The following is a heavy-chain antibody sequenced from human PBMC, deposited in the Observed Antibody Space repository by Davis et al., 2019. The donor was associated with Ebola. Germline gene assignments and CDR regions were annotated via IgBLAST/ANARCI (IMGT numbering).Heavy chain of an antibody. V-gene: IGHV4-30-2*01. J-gene: IGHJ2*01. D-gene: IGHD7-27*01. CDR1: GGSISSGSYY. CDR3: ARLTGDLSPHMKLYWYFDL. Sequence: PSETLSLTCTVSGGSISSGSYYWSWIRQPAGKGLEWIGYIYHSGSTYYNPSLKSRVTISVDRSKNQFSLKLSSVTAADTAVYYCARLTGDLSPHMKLYWYFDLWGRGTLVTVSS. CDR2: IYHSGST.